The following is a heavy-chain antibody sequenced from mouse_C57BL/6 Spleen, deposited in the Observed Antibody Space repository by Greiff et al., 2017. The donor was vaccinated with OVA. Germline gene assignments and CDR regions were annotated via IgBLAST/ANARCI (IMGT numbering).Heavy chain of an antibody. CDR1: GYTFTDYN. V-gene: IGHV1-18*01. CDR3: ARSPDYYGSSSQFAY. J-gene: IGHJ3*01. Sequence: VQLQQSGPELVKPGASVKIPCKASGYTFTDYNMDWVKQSHGKSLEWIGDINPNNGGTIYNQKFKGKATLTVDKSSSTAYMELRSLTSEDTAVYYCARSPDYYGSSSQFAYWGQGTLVTVSA. CDR2: INPNNGGT. D-gene: IGHD1-1*01.